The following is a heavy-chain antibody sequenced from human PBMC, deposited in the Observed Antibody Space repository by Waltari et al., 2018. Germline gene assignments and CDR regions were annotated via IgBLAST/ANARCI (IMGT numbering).Heavy chain of an antibody. D-gene: IGHD6-13*01. Sequence: EVQLVQSGAEVKKPGESLKISCKGSGYSFTSYWIGWVLQMPGKGLEWMGIIYPGDSDTRYSPSFQGQVTISADKSISTAYLQWSSLKASDTAMYYCARPITSSWSTTDAFDIWGQGTMVTVSS. CDR2: IYPGDSDT. CDR1: GYSFTSYW. V-gene: IGHV5-51*03. J-gene: IGHJ3*02. CDR3: ARPITSSWSTTDAFDI.